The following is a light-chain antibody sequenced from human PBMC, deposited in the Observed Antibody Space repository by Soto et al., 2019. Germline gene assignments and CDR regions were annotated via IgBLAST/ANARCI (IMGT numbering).Light chain of an antibody. CDR2: GAS. CDR1: QRVSSTY. J-gene: IGKJ3*01. Sequence: EIVLTQSPGTLSLFPGERATLSCRASQRVSSTYFAWYRQKPGQPPRLLIYGASKRATGVPDRVSGSGSGTDFTHTINRLEHEDFAVYYCQHYASSPPGFTFGPGTTVDIK. CDR3: QHYASSPPGFT. V-gene: IGKV3-20*01.